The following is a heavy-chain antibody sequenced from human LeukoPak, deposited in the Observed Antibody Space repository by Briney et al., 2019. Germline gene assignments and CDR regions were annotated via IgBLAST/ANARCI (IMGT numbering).Heavy chain of an antibody. V-gene: IGHV4-59*11. CDR2: IYYSGST. D-gene: IGHD2-21*02. Sequence: SETLSLTCTASGGSISSHYWSWIRQPPGKGLEWIGYIYYSGSTNYNPSLKSRVTISVDTSKNQFSLKLSSVTAADTAVYYCARDSRDAYYYYYMDVWGKGTTVTVSS. CDR1: GGSISSHY. CDR3: ARDSRDAYYYYYMDV. J-gene: IGHJ6*03.